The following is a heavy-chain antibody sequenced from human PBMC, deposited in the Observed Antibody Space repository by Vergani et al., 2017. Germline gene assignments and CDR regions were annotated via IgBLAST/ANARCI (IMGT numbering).Heavy chain of an antibody. CDR1: GFTFSNFG. J-gene: IGHJ4*01. CDR2: IGKDGSNT. V-gene: IGHV3-30*02. CDR3: AKDWRDSTDGHPDY. Sequence: QVQLVESAGGVVQPGGSLRLSCAASGFTFSNFGMHWIRQAPGKGLEWLSYIGKDGSNTRYRDAVKGRFTVSRDNSKDILYLQMHSLRREDTALYYCAKDWRDSTDGHPDYWCPGTLVIVSS. D-gene: IGHD2-21*02.